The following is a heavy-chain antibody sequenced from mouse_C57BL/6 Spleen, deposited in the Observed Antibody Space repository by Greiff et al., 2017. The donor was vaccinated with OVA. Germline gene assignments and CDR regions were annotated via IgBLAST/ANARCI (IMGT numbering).Heavy chain of an antibody. Sequence: EVMLVESWGGLVKPGGSLKLSCAASGFTFSDYGMHWVRQAPEKGLEWVAYISSGSSTIYYADTVKGRFTISRDNAKNTLFLQMTSLRSEDTAMYYCARSSTSYAMDYWGQGTSVTVSS. D-gene: IGHD1-1*01. V-gene: IGHV5-17*01. J-gene: IGHJ4*01. CDR1: GFTFSDYG. CDR2: ISSGSSTI. CDR3: ARSSTSYAMDY.